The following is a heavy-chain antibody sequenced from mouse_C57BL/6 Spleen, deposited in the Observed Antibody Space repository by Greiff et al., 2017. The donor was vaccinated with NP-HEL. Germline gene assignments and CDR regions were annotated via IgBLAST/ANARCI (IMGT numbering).Heavy chain of an antibody. CDR3: ARRGLDDGYFDY. J-gene: IGHJ2*01. D-gene: IGHD2-3*01. CDR1: GYTFTSYG. CDR2: IYPRSGNT. Sequence: QVQLQQSGAELARPGASVKLSCKASGYTFTSYGISWVKQRTGQGLEWIGEIYPRSGNTYYNEKFKGKATLTADKSSSTAYMELRSLTSEDSAVYFCARRGLDDGYFDYWGQGTTLTVSS. V-gene: IGHV1-81*01.